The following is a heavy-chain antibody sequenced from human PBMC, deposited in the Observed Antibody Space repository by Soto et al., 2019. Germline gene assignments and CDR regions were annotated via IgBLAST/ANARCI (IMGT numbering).Heavy chain of an antibody. Sequence: QVQLQESGPGLVKPSQTLSLTCTVSGGSISSGDYYWSWIRQPPGKGLEWIGYIYYSGSTYYNPSIKSRVTISVDTSKNQFSLKLSSVTAADTAVYYCARDAVWGENVYYYYGMDVWGQGTTVTVSS. D-gene: IGHD3-16*01. J-gene: IGHJ6*02. CDR2: IYYSGST. CDR3: ARDAVWGENVYYYYGMDV. V-gene: IGHV4-30-4*01. CDR1: GGSISSGDYY.